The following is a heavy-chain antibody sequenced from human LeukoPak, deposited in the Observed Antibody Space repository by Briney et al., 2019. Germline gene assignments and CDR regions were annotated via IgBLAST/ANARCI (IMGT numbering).Heavy chain of an antibody. V-gene: IGHV1-46*03. Sequence: ASVKVSCKASGYTFTSYDINWVRQAPGQGLEWMGIINPSGGSTSYAQKFQGRVTMTRDTSTSTVYMELSSLRSEDTAVYYCARDIVVGTYFDYWGQGTLVTVSS. J-gene: IGHJ4*02. CDR3: ARDIVVGTYFDY. CDR2: INPSGGST. D-gene: IGHD2-15*01. CDR1: GYTFTSYD.